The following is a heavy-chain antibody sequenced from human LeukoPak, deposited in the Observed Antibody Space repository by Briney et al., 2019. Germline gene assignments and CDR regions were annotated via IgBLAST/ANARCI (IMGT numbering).Heavy chain of an antibody. CDR1: GFTFSSYA. V-gene: IGHV3-23*01. D-gene: IGHD2-15*01. CDR3: ARDPPEDQVVVAATRDY. CDR2: ISGGGGAT. J-gene: IGHJ4*02. Sequence: GGSLRLSCAASGFTFSSYAMCWVRQAPDKGLEWVSTISGGGGATYYADSVKGRFTISRDNAKNSLYLQMNTLRAEDTAVYYCARDPPEDQVVVAATRDYWGQGTLVTVSS.